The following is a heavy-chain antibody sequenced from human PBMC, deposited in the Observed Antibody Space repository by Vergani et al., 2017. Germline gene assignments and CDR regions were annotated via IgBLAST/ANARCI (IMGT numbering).Heavy chain of an antibody. CDR1: GFSFGDYA. CDR3: AKDLGGCNSISCSYYMDV. CDR2: IRNKAYGGTT. D-gene: IGHD2/OR15-2a*01. V-gene: IGHV3-49*04. J-gene: IGHJ6*03. Sequence: VQLVESGGGLVPPGRSLRLSCAASGFSFGDYAMTWVRQAPGKGLEWVAFIRNKAYGGTTEYAASVKGRFTISRDNSQNTVNLQMNSLRVDDTAVYYCAKDLGGCNSISCSYYMDVWGKGTTVTV.